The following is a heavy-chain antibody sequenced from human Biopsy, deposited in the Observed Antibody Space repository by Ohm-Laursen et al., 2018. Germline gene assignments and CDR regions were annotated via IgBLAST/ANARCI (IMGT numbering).Heavy chain of an antibody. V-gene: IGHV4-59*11. CDR2: ISHTGYT. CDR1: GGSFTGHY. CDR3: ARGSNEYGGLYFPH. J-gene: IGHJ1*01. D-gene: IGHD4-23*01. Sequence: ETLPLTCTVSGGSFTGHYWTWIRQPPGKGLEWIGHISHTGYTSYKSSLKSRVTTSLDTSRKHFSLRLTSLAAADTAVYYCARGSNEYGGLYFPHWGQGTLVTVSS.